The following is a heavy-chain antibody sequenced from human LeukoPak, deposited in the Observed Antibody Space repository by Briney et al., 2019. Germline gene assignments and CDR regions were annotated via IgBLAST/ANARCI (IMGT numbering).Heavy chain of an antibody. J-gene: IGHJ2*01. CDR3: ARVERPTYYNDSGGYSPVWYFDL. Sequence: SETLSLTCTVSGGSISSYYWSWIRQPPGKGLEWIGYIYYSGSTNYNSSLRSRVTISVDTSKNQFSLKLSSVTAADTAVYYCARVERPTYYNDSGGYSPVWYFDLWGRGTLVTVSS. CDR1: GGSISSYY. CDR2: IYYSGST. D-gene: IGHD3-22*01. V-gene: IGHV4-59*01.